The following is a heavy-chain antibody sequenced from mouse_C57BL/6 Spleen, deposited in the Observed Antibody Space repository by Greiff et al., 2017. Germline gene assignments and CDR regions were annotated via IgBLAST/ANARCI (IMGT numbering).Heavy chain of an antibody. J-gene: IGHJ4*01. CDR2: INPNNGGT. D-gene: IGHD2-4*01. CDR3: AKLGDYDRDAMDY. Sequence: VQLQQSGPELVKPGASVKMSCKASGYTFTDYNMHWVKQSHGKSLEWIGYINPNNGGTSYNQKFKGKATLTVNKSSSTAYMQLRSLTSEDSAVYYCAKLGDYDRDAMDYWGQGTSVTVSS. CDR1: GYTFTDYN. V-gene: IGHV1-22*01.